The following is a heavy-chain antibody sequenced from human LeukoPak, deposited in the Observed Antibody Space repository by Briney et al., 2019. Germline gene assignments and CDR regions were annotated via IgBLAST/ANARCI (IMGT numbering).Heavy chain of an antibody. J-gene: IGHJ4*02. CDR2: IFRGDSDS. V-gene: IGHV5-51*01. D-gene: IGHD3/OR15-3a*01. Sequence: GGSLMIFCNASADIFTSNWIVSVRQMAGRNLEWMGIIFRGDSDSRYSPYSEGEVTIFADKSISTAYLKWRSLKASDTAMYYCARPNSVLDDGAEYWGQGTLVTVSS. CDR1: ADIFTSNW. CDR3: ARPNSVLDDGAEY.